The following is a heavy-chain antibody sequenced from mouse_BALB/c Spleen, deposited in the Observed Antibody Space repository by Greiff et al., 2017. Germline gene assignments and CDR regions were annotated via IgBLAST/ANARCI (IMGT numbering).Heavy chain of an antibody. V-gene: IGHV5-6-5*01. J-gene: IGHJ1*01. CDR1: GFTFSSYA. Sequence: EVQLQESGGGLVKPGGSLKLSCAASGFTFSSYAMSWVRQTPEKRLEWVASISSGGSTYYPDSVKGRFTISRDNARNILYLQMSSLRSEDTAMYYCARGGNSLLRLRRWYFDVWGAGTTVTVSS. CDR2: ISSGGST. CDR3: ARGGNSLLRLRRWYFDV. D-gene: IGHD1-2*01.